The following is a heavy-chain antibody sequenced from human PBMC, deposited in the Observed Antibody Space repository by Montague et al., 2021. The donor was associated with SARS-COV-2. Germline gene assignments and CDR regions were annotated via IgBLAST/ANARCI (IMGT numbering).Heavy chain of an antibody. D-gene: IGHD3-9*01. CDR1: GGSISSYY. CDR3: ARHALGYFDWLNEGYFGY. CDR2: IYYSGST. J-gene: IGHJ4*02. V-gene: IGHV4-59*08. Sequence: SETLSLTCTVSGGSISSYYWSWIRQPPGKGLEWIGYIYYSGSTNYNPSLKSRVTISVDTSKNQFSLKLSSVIAADTAVYYCARHALGYFDWLNEGYFGYWGQGTLVTVSS.